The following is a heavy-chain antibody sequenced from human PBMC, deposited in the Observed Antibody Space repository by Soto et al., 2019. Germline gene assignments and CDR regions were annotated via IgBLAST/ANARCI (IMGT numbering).Heavy chain of an antibody. CDR3: AHRYSNWAYFDY. CDR1: GFSLSTSGVG. D-gene: IGHD4-4*01. J-gene: IGHJ4*02. V-gene: IGHV2-5*02. Sequence: QITLKESGPTLVKPTQTLTLTCTFSGFSLSTSGVGVGWIRQPPGKALEWLALIYWDDDKRYSPSLKSRLTLXKXXSKNQVVLTMTNMDPVDTATYYCAHRYSNWAYFDYWGQGTLVTVSS. CDR2: IYWDDDK.